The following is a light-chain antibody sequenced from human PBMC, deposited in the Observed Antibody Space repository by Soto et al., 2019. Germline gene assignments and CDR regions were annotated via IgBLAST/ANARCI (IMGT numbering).Light chain of an antibody. V-gene: IGKV3-15*01. J-gene: IGKJ4*01. CDR1: QSVSSK. Sequence: IVLTQSPATLSLSPGEGATLSCRASQSVSSKVAWYQQRRGQAPRLLIYGASSRATGIPTRFSGSGSGTEFTLTISSLQSEDFAVYYCQQYDSWPPLTFGGGTKVDIK. CDR3: QQYDSWPPLT. CDR2: GAS.